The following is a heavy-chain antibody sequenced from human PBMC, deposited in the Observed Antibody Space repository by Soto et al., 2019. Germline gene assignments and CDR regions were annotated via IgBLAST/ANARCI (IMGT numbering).Heavy chain of an antibody. CDR1: GYTFTSYG. J-gene: IGHJ4*02. V-gene: IGHV1-18*01. Sequence: QVQLVQSGPEVKNPGASVKVSCKTSGYTFTSYGISWVRQAPGQGLEWMGWITTDKGKTTYAQKFQGRVTMTTDTSTSTAYMELRSLISDDTAVYYCATRSPAFDYWGQGTLVAVSS. CDR2: ITTDKGKT. CDR3: ATRSPAFDY.